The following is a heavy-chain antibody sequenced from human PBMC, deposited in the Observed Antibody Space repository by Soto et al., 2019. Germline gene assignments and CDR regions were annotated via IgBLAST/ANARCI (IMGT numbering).Heavy chain of an antibody. V-gene: IGHV4-39*01. CDR3: AVVDSTGNWFDP. D-gene: IGHD6-25*01. J-gene: IGHJ5*02. CDR2: MYYSGTT. CDR1: GGPISSSDFY. Sequence: PSETLSLTCTVSGGPISSSDFYWGWLRQTPGKGLEFIGSMYYSGTTYYNPSLKSRVTISVDTSKNKFTLKLISVTAADTAVYYCAVVDSTGNWFDPWGEGALVT.